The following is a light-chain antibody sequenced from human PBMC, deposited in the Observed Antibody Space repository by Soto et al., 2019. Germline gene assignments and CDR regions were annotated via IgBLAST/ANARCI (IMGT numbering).Light chain of an antibody. J-gene: IGLJ1*01. CDR3: SSYTSGSTLYV. V-gene: IGLV2-14*01. CDR1: GSDVGSYNY. Sequence: QSFLTQPASVSGSPGQSMTIACTGTGSDVGSYNYVSWYQHHPGKAPRLMIYASSNRPSGVSHRFSGSRSGNTASLTISGLQAEDEADYYCSSYTSGSTLYVFGTGTKVTVL. CDR2: ASS.